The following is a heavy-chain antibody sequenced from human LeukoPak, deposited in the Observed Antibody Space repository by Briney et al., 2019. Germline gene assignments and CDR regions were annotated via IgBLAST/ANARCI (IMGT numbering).Heavy chain of an antibody. Sequence: GESLQISCQGSGSSFTSYWIAWVRQLPGKGLEGMGIIYPGDSDTRYSPSFQGQVTISADKSISTAYLQWSSLKASDTAMYYCARQHSSGWTSFEYWGQGALVTVSS. D-gene: IGHD6-19*01. CDR1: GSSFTSYW. CDR2: IYPGDSDT. CDR3: ARQHSSGWTSFEY. J-gene: IGHJ4*02. V-gene: IGHV5-51*01.